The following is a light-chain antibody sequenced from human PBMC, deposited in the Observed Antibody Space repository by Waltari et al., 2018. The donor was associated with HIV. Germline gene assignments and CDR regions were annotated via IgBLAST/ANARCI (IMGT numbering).Light chain of an antibody. V-gene: IGLV2-23*02. CDR3: CSYAGSSSYV. J-gene: IGLJ1*01. CDR2: EVS. CDR1: RSDVGTYNI. Sequence: QSALTQPASVSGSPGQSITISCTGTRSDVGTYNIVSWYQQHPGKAPKLMIYEVSKRPSGVSNRFSGSKSGNTASLTISGLQAEDEADYYCCSYAGSSSYVFGTGTKVTVL.